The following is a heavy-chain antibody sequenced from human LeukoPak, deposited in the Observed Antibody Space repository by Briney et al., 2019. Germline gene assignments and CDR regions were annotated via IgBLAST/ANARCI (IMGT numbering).Heavy chain of an antibody. D-gene: IGHD2-2*01. Sequence: ASVKVSCKAPGYTFTSYDINWVRQATGQGLEWMGWMNPNSGNTGYAQKFQGRVTMTRNTSISTAYMELSSLRSEDTAVYYCARGWVVDYYYYYGMDVWGQGTTVTVSS. CDR1: GYTFTSYD. J-gene: IGHJ6*02. V-gene: IGHV1-8*01. CDR3: ARGWVVDYYYYYGMDV. CDR2: MNPNSGNT.